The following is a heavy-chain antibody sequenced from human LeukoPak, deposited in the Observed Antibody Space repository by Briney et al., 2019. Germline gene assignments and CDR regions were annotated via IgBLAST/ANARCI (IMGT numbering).Heavy chain of an antibody. J-gene: IGHJ4*02. V-gene: IGHV4-59*01. CDR3: AKKRFYGDYEVYFDY. D-gene: IGHD4-17*01. CDR1: GGSISSYY. Sequence: PSETLSLTCTVSGGSISSYYWSWIRQPPGKGLEWIGYIYYSGSTNYNPSLKSRVTISVDTSKNQFSLKLSSVTAADTAVYYCAKKRFYGDYEVYFDYWGQGTLVTVSS. CDR2: IYYSGST.